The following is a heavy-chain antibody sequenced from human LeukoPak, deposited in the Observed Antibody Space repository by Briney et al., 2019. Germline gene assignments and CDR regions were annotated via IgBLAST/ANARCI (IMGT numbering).Heavy chain of an antibody. D-gene: IGHD3-10*01. CDR1: GFTFDDYA. CDR3: AKDGDYYGSGSSVN. J-gene: IGHJ4*02. Sequence: GGSLRLSCAASGFTFDDYAMHWVRQAPGKGLEWVSLISWDGGSTYYADSVKGRFTISRDNSKNSLYLQMNSLRAEDTALYYCAKDGDYYGSGSSVNWGQGTLVTVSS. CDR2: ISWDGGST. V-gene: IGHV3-43D*03.